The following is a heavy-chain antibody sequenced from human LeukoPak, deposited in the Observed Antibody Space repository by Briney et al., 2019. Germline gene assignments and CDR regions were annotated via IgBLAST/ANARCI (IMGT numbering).Heavy chain of an antibody. J-gene: IGHJ6*03. CDR1: GGSISSYN. D-gene: IGHD6-13*01. CDR3: ARLGIAAAGSYYYYYYMDV. Sequence: PSETLSLTCTVSGGSISSYNWSWIRQPPGKELEWIGYIYYSGSTNYNPSLKSRVTISVDTSKNQFSLKLSSVTAADTAVYYCARLGIAAAGSYYYYYYMDVWGKGTTVTISS. CDR2: IYYSGST. V-gene: IGHV4-59*12.